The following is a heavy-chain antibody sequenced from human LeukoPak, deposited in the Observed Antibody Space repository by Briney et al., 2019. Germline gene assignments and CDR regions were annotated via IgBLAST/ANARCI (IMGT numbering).Heavy chain of an antibody. CDR3: ARDTKVGTTPLDS. D-gene: IGHD1-26*01. Sequence: ASVKVSCKASNYTFTNYGISWVRQAPGQGLEWMGWISTYNGNTKYAQKLQDRVTMTTDTSSTTAYMELRSLRSDDTAVYYCARDTKVGTTPLDSWGQGTLVTVCS. J-gene: IGHJ4*02. V-gene: IGHV1-18*01. CDR2: ISTYNGNT. CDR1: NYTFTNYG.